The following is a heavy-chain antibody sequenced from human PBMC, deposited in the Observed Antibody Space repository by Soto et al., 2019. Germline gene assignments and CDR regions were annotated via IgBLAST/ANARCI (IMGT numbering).Heavy chain of an antibody. CDR3: ARDPPISYGDPHWFDY. Sequence: ASVKVSCKASGYTFTSYGISWVRQAPGQGLEWMGWISAYNGNTNYAQKLQGRDTMTTDTSTSTAYMELRSLRSDDTAVYYCARDPPISYGDPHWFDYWDQGTLVTVSP. J-gene: IGHJ4*02. CDR2: ISAYNGNT. CDR1: GYTFTSYG. D-gene: IGHD4-17*01. V-gene: IGHV1-18*01.